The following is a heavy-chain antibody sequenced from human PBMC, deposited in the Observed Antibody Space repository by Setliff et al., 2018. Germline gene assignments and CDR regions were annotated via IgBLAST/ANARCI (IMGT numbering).Heavy chain of an antibody. V-gene: IGHV3-23*01. J-gene: IGHJ4*02. CDR1: GFTFSSYA. D-gene: IGHD6-19*01. Sequence: HPGGSLRLSCAASGFTFSSYAMNWVRQAPGKGLEWVSAFSYSGGDTYYADSVKGRFTISRDNAKNTLYLQMNSLRAEDTAVYYCARGGEAVAGTLISLDYWGQGTLVTVSS. CDR2: FSYSGGDT. CDR3: ARGGEAVAGTLISLDY.